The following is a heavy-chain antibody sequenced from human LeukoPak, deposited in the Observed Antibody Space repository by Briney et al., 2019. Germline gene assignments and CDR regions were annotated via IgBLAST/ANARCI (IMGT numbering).Heavy chain of an antibody. CDR1: GYTFTSYG. CDR2: ISAYNGNT. V-gene: IGHV1-18*01. Sequence: GASVRVSCKASGYTFTSYGISWVRQAPGQGLEWMGWISAYNGNTNYAQKLQGRVTMTTDTSTSTAYMELRSLRSDDTAVYYCASGSGYTVTTLLSYWGQGTLVTVSS. D-gene: IGHD4-17*01. CDR3: ASGSGYTVTTLLSY. J-gene: IGHJ4*02.